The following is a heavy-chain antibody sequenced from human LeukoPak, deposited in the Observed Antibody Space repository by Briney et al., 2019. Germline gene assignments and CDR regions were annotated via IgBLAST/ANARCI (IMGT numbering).Heavy chain of an antibody. CDR3: AVTFGGVIADFPFDY. CDR1: GYTFTSYD. CDR2: MNPNSGNT. D-gene: IGHD3-16*02. J-gene: IGHJ4*02. Sequence: ASVKVSCKASGYTFTSYDINWVRQATGQGLEWMGWMNPNSGNTGYAQKFQGRVTMTRNTSISTAYMELSSLRSEDTAVYYCAVTFGGVIADFPFDYWGQGTLVTVSS. V-gene: IGHV1-8*01.